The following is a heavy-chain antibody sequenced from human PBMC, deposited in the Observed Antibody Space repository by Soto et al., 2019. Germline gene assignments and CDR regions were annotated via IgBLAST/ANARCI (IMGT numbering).Heavy chain of an antibody. J-gene: IGHJ6*02. V-gene: IGHV1-69*12. D-gene: IGHD3-22*01. CDR2: IVPIFGP. CDR1: GVTFSNYG. CDR3: SRGGRDYEGSGYYQVHV. Sequence: QVQLVQSGAEVKKPGSSVKVSCKSSGVTFSNYGFSWVRQAPGQGLECMGVIVPIFGPENPQKFQGRVTITADESTNTVFMDLRGLSSEDTDVYDCSRGGRDYEGSGYYQVHVWGQGTTVTVSS.